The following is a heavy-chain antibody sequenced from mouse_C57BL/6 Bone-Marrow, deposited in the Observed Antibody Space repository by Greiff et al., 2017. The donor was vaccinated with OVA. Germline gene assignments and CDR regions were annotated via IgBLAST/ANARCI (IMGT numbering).Heavy chain of an antibody. V-gene: IGHV1-39*01. CDR2: INPNYGTT. D-gene: IGHD4-1*01. J-gene: IGHJ3*01. CDR1: GYSFTDYN. Sequence: EVKLMESGPELVKPGASVKISCTASGYSFTDYNMNWVKQSNGKSLEWIGVINPNYGTTSYNQKFKGKATLTVDQSSSTAYMQLNSLTSEDSAVYYCARPGKLGRAGFAYWGQGTLVTVSA. CDR3: ARPGKLGRAGFAY.